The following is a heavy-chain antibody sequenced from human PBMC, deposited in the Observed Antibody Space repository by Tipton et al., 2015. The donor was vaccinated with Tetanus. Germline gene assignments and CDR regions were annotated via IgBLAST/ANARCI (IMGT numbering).Heavy chain of an antibody. V-gene: IGHV1-46*01. D-gene: IGHD3-3*01. CDR3: AKEQYYDFWSGYYVLDY. CDR1: GYTFTTYY. J-gene: IGHJ4*02. CDR2: LNPSGGST. Sequence: QSGPEVKKPGASVKVSCKASGYTFTTYYIHWVRQAPGPGLEWMGILNPSGGSTSYAQKFQGRVTMTRDTSTSTVYMELNSLKSEDTAVYYCAKEQYYDFWSGYYVLDYWGQGTLVTVSS.